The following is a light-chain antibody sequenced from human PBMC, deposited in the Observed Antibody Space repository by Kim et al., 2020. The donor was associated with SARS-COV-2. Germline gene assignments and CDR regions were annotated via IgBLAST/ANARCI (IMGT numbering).Light chain of an antibody. V-gene: IGLV3-1*01. Sequence: SYELTQPPSVSVSPGQTASITCSGDRLGNKYVCWYQQKPGQSPVVVIYQDTQRPSEIPERFSGSNSGNTATLTISGTQAMDEADYYCQAWDSTTTVFGGG. CDR1: RLGNKY. J-gene: IGLJ2*01. CDR2: QDT. CDR3: QAWDSTTTV.